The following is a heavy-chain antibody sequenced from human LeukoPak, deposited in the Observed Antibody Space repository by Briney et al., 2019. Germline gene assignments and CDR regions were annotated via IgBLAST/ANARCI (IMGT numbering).Heavy chain of an antibody. D-gene: IGHD3-10*01. CDR1: GYTFTSYD. CDR2: MNPNSGNT. Sequence: GASVKVSCKASGYTFTSYDINWVRQATGQGLEWMGWMNPNSGNTGYAQKFQGRVTMTRNTSISTAYMELSSLRSKDTAVYYCARGRGRLLWFGELLYSWFDPWGQGTLVTVSS. CDR3: ARGRGRLLWFGELLYSWFDP. V-gene: IGHV1-8*01. J-gene: IGHJ5*02.